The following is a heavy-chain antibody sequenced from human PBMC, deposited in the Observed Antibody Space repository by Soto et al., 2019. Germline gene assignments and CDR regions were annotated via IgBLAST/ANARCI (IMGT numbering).Heavy chain of an antibody. Sequence: PGGSLRLSCAASGFTFSSYAMHWVRQAPGKGLEWVAVISYDGSNKYYADSVKGRFTISRDNSKNTLYLQMNSLRAEDTAVYYCAKDWGFDDIFYYCDYWGQGTLVTVSS. CDR2: ISYDGSNK. V-gene: IGHV3-30*04. CDR3: AKDWGFDDIFYYCDY. J-gene: IGHJ4*02. D-gene: IGHD3-9*01. CDR1: GFTFSSYA.